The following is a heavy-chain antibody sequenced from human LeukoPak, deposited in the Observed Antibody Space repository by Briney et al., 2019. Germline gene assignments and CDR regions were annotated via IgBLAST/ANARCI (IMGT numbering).Heavy chain of an antibody. CDR2: INSDGSSA. J-gene: IGHJ4*02. CDR1: GFTFSSYW. Sequence: GGSLRLSCAASGFTFSSYWMHWVRQAPGKGLVWVSRINSDGSSASYADSVKGRFTISRDNAKNTLYLQMNSLRAEDTAVYYCAKDRPKNTRSMEDWGDYWGQGTLVTVSS. CDR3: AKDRPKNTRSMEDWGDY. V-gene: IGHV3-74*01. D-gene: IGHD7-27*01.